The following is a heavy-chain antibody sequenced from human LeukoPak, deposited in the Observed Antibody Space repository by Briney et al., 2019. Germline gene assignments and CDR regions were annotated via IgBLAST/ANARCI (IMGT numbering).Heavy chain of an antibody. CDR1: DYSISSGYY. D-gene: IGHD5-18*01. CDR2: IYHSGST. Sequence: PSETLSLTCTVSDYSISSGYYWGWIRQPPGKGLEWIGSIYHSGSTYYSPSLKSRVTISVDTSKNQFSLKLSSVTAADTAVYYCARDGDTAMELFDYWGQGTLVTVSS. CDR3: ARDGDTAMELFDY. J-gene: IGHJ4*02. V-gene: IGHV4-38-2*02.